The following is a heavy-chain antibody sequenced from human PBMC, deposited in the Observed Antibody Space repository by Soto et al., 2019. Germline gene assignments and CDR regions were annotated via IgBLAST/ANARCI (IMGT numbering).Heavy chain of an antibody. Sequence: EVQLVESGGGLVQPGGSLRLSCAASGITLSSYWMYWVRQAPGKGLVWVSRIHNTGTSTSYADSVKGRFTIPRDNTTNTLHLQMSGLRAEATAVYYCALRAAYPTPFAYWGQGTLVTFSS. V-gene: IGHV3-74*01. D-gene: IGHD6-25*01. CDR1: GITLSSYW. CDR2: IHNTGTST. J-gene: IGHJ4*02. CDR3: ALRAAYPTPFAY.